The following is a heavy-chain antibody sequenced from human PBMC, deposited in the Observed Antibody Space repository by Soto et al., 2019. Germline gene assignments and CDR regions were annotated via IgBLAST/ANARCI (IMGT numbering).Heavy chain of an antibody. CDR2: IYYSGSS. CDR3: AGHSCSWQIFDY. J-gene: IGHJ4*02. CDR1: GGSIGNSY. Sequence: QVQLQESGPGLVKPSETLSLTCTVSGGSIGNSYWSWIRQSPGKGLEWIGYIYYSGSSNYNPSLKSRVSMSVDTSKNPFPLKLSSVTAADTAVDYCAGHSCSWQIFDYWGQGPLVIVSS. D-gene: IGHD6-13*01. V-gene: IGHV4-59*08.